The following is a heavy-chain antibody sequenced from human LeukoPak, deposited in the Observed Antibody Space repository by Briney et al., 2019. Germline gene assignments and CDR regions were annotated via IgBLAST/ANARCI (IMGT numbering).Heavy chain of an antibody. CDR1: GGSISTYY. D-gene: IGHD4-17*01. J-gene: IGHJ6*02. CDR2: IYYTGTT. CDR3: AREDPQTTVPEGMDV. Sequence: SETLSLTCSVSGGSISTYYWSWIRQPPGKGLEWIGYIYYTGTTNYNPSLRSRLTISVDTSRNQFSLRLSSVTAADTAVYYCAREDPQTTVPEGMDVWGHGTTVIVSS. V-gene: IGHV4-59*01.